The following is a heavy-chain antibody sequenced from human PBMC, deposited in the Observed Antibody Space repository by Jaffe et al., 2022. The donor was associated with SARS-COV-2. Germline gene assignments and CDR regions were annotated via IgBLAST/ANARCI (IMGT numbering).Heavy chain of an antibody. V-gene: IGHV1-18*01. Sequence: QVQLVQSGGEVKKPGASVKVSCETFGYNFGAFGIAWVRQAPGQGLEWMGWISGDNDNTYYAQRLQGRLTMTTDTSTRTAYMELRSLTSGDTAMYYCGREFCDTDRCYLPDHWGQGTLVSVSS. J-gene: IGHJ4*02. CDR3: GREFCDTDRCYLPDH. CDR1: GYNFGAFG. CDR2: ISGDNDNT. D-gene: IGHD2-21*01.